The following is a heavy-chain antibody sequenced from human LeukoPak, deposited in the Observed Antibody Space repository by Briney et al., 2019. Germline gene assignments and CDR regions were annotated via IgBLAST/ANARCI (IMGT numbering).Heavy chain of an antibody. CDR1: GFTFSSYA. CDR3: ASEDWYFDY. D-gene: IGHD3/OR15-3a*01. Sequence: GGSLRLSCAASGFTFSSYAMSWVRQAPGKGLEWVSAVSGSGGSTYYADSVKGRFTISRDNPKNSLYLQMNSLRAEDTAVYYCASEDWYFDYWGQGTLVTVSS. CDR2: VSGSGGST. V-gene: IGHV3-23*01. J-gene: IGHJ4*02.